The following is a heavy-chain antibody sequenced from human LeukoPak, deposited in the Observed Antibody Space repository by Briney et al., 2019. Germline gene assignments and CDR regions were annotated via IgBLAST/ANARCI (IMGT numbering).Heavy chain of an antibody. CDR1: GLTFSSYS. J-gene: IGHJ4*02. D-gene: IGHD3-10*01. CDR2: ISSSSSYI. CDR3: ARDVWFGDKTKYYFDY. V-gene: IGHV3-21*01. Sequence: GGSLRLSCAASGLTFSSYSMKWVRPAPGQGLEWVSSISSSSSYIYYADSVKGRFTISRDNAKNSLYLQMNSLRAEDTAVYYCARDVWFGDKTKYYFDYWGQGTLVTVSS.